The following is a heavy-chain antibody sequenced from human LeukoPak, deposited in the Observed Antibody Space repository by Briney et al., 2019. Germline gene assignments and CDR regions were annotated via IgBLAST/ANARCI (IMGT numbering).Heavy chain of an antibody. Sequence: GGSLRLSCAASGFTFSSYEMNWVRQAPGKGLEWVSYISSSGSTIYYADSVKGRFTISRDNAKNSLYLQMNSLRAEDTAVYYCARGKSWFGEATADYWGQGTLVTVSS. CDR3: ARGKSWFGEATADY. CDR1: GFTFSSYE. CDR2: ISSSGSTI. V-gene: IGHV3-48*03. D-gene: IGHD3-10*01. J-gene: IGHJ4*02.